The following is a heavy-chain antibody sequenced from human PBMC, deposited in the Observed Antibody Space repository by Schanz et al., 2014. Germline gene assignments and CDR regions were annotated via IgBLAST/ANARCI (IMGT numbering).Heavy chain of an antibody. Sequence: VQLVESGGGLVKPGGSLRLSCAASGFTFSSYSMNWVRQAPGKGPEWVSGISGSGGSTYYADSVKGRFTISRDNSKNTLYLQMTSLRAEDTAISFCTSSYYDFSWGSNSFRAFDIWGQGTSVIVSS. CDR1: GFTFSSYS. CDR3: TSSYYDFSWGSNSFRAFDI. CDR2: ISGSGGST. V-gene: IGHV3-23*04. D-gene: IGHD3-16*02. J-gene: IGHJ3*02.